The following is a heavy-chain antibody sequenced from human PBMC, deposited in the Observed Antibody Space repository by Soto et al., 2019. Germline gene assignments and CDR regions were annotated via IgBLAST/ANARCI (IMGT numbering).Heavy chain of an antibody. CDR2: IYRGDST. D-gene: IGHD3-22*01. J-gene: IGHJ6*02. Sequence: PGGSLRLSCAASGFTFSSYSMSWVRQGPGKGLEWVSTIYRGDSTYYADSVKGRFTISRDNSKNTLYLLMNSLRTEDTAVYYCARYYDYSGRTSGGMDVWGQGTTVTVSS. CDR1: GFTFSSYS. CDR3: ARYYDYSGRTSGGMDV. V-gene: IGHV3-53*01.